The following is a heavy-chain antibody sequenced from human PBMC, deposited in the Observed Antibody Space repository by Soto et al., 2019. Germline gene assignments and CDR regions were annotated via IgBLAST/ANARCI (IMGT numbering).Heavy chain of an antibody. CDR2: IDGSGGDT. Sequence: EVQPLESGGGLVQPGGSLRLSCAASGFTFSSYAMAWVRQAPGTGLEWVSGIDGSGGDTSFADSVKGRFSISRDNSKKMLYLHMNSLRAEDTARYYCAKEMVAAAYVETSPFDFWGQGTLVTVSS. D-gene: IGHD2-15*01. J-gene: IGHJ4*02. CDR1: GFTFSSYA. CDR3: AKEMVAAAYVETSPFDF. V-gene: IGHV3-23*01.